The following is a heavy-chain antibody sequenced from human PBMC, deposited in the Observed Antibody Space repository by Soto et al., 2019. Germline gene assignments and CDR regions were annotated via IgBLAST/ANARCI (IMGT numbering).Heavy chain of an antibody. CDR3: ATTTSGWGALDY. CDR2: ISATFGTT. J-gene: IGHJ4*02. Sequence: QVQLVQSGAEVKKPGSSVKVSCKASGGTFSSYTISWVRQAPGQGLECMGQISATFGTTNYVQKFKGRITFTADKSRGTASMELSSLRSEDTAVYYCATTTSGWGALDYWGQGTLVTVSS. V-gene: IGHV1-69*14. D-gene: IGHD6-19*01. CDR1: GGTFSSYT.